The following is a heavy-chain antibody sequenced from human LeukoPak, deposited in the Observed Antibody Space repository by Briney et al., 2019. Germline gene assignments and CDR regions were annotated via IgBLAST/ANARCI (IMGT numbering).Heavy chain of an antibody. J-gene: IGHJ4*02. CDR1: GASISGYY. CDR3: ATRSTGVAATFDS. D-gene: IGHD2-15*01. Sequence: SETLSLTCTVSGASISGYYWSWIRQPPGKGLEWIGYIYYSGNSNYNPSLTSRVTISADTSKNEFSLKLSSVTAADTAVYYCATRSTGVAATFDSWGQGALVTVSP. V-gene: IGHV4-59*01. CDR2: IYYSGNS.